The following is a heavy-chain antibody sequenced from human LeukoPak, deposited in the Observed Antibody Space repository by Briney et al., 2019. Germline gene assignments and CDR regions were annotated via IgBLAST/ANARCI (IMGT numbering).Heavy chain of an antibody. V-gene: IGHV3-23*01. D-gene: IGHD2-2*01. CDR3: AKSVPAATLYYFYC. J-gene: IGHJ4*02. CDR2: ISGSGGNI. Sequence: GGSLRLSCAASGFTFSSCDMSWVRQAPGKGLEWVSSISGSGGNIYYADPVKGRFTISRDNPKNSLYLQMNSLRAEDTAVYYCAKSVPAATLYYFYCWGQGTLVTVSS. CDR1: GFTFSSCD.